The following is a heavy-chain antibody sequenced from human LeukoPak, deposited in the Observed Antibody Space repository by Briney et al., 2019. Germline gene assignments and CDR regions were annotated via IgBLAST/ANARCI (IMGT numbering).Heavy chain of an antibody. J-gene: IGHJ4*02. CDR1: GFTFSDYY. D-gene: IGHD2-21*02. CDR2: ISSSGSTI. CDR3: ARARVVTKWIDY. Sequence: GGSPRLSCAASGFTFSDYYMSWIRQAPGKGLEWVSYISSSGSTIYYADSVKGRFTISRDNAKNSLYLQMNSLRAEDTAVYYCARARVVTKWIDYWGQGTLVTVSS. V-gene: IGHV3-11*01.